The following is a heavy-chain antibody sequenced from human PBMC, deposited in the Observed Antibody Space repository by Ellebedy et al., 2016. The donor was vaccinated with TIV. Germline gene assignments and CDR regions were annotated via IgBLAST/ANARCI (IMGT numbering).Heavy chain of an antibody. V-gene: IGHV3-23*01. Sequence: PGGSLRLSCAASGFTFSPYAMAWARQAPGKGLEWVSGIVGSGAQKYADSVKGRFTISRDNSKRTVDLQMNSLRTEDTAVYYCARDGLGASDYWGQGTLVTVSS. CDR2: IVGSGA. CDR3: ARDGLGASDY. CDR1: GFTFSPYA. D-gene: IGHD3-16*01. J-gene: IGHJ4*02.